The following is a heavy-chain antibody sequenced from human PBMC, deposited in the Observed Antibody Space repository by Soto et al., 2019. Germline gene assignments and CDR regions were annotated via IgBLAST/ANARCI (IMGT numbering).Heavy chain of an antibody. CDR3: AVEFGGNSGRSYP. CDR1: GFTFTSSA. Sequence: QMQLVQSGPEVKKPGTSVKVSCKASGFTFTSSAVQWVRQARGQRLEWIGWIVVGSSNTNYAQKFQERVTITRDMSTSTAYMELSILRSEDTAVYYCAVEFGGNSGRSYPWGQGTPVTVSS. J-gene: IGHJ5*02. V-gene: IGHV1-58*01. CDR2: IVVGSSNT. D-gene: IGHD2-21*02.